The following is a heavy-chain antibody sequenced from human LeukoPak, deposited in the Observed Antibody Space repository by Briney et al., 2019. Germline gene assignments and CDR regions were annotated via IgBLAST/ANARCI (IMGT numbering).Heavy chain of an antibody. Sequence: PSETLSLTCTVSGGSISSYYWSWIRQPPGKGLEWVGDIYYSGSTNYNPSLKRRVTISVDTSKNQFSLKLSSVTAADTAVYYCARVKRDFYDYVWGSYRYMLDYWGQGTLVTVSS. J-gene: IGHJ4*02. D-gene: IGHD3-16*02. CDR3: ARVKRDFYDYVWGSYRYMLDY. CDR2: IYYSGST. V-gene: IGHV4-59*01. CDR1: GGSISSYY.